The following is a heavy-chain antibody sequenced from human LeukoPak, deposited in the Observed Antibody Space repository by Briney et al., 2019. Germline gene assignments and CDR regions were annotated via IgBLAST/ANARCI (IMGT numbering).Heavy chain of an antibody. CDR1: GFTFSDYY. J-gene: IGHJ4*02. D-gene: IGHD6-6*01. V-gene: IGHV3-11*01. CDR2: ISSSVSTI. CDR3: AREGRCSSSSGGGCFDY. Sequence: GGSLRLSCAASGFTFSDYYMSWIRQPPGKGLEWVSYISSSVSTIYYAASVKGRFIISRDNDKNSLYLQMSSLRAEDTAVYYCAREGRCSSSSGGGCFDYWGQGTLVTVSS.